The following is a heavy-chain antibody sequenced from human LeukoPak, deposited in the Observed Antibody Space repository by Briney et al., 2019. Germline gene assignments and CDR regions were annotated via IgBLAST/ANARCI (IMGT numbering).Heavy chain of an antibody. J-gene: IGHJ5*02. CDR1: GFTFSSYS. CDR3: ARDNVEKGFDP. CDR2: ISSSSSYI. Sequence: GGSLRLSCAASGFTFSSYSMNWVRQAPGKGLEWVSSISSSSSYIYYADSVKGRFTISRDNAKNSLYLQMNSLRAEDTAVYYCARDNVEKGFDPWGQGTLATVSS. D-gene: IGHD5-24*01. V-gene: IGHV3-21*01.